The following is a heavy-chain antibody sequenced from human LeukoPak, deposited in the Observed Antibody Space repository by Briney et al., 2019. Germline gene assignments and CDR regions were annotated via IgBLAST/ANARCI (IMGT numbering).Heavy chain of an antibody. Sequence: PSETLSLTCAVSGGSISSYYWTWIRQPPGKGLEWVGYIQHSAIYRAKIKSSPSLQSRVSLSIDTSKNQVSLTVNSVTAADTAVYYCARLSSTLYYSMDVWGPGTAVTVSS. D-gene: IGHD6-6*01. V-gene: IGHV4-59*08. J-gene: IGHJ6*02. CDR1: GGSISSYY. CDR2: IQHSAIYRAKI. CDR3: ARLSSTLYYSMDV.